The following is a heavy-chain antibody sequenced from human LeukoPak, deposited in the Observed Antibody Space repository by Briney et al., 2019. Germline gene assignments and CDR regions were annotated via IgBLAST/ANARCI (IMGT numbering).Heavy chain of an antibody. J-gene: IGHJ4*02. Sequence: ASVKVSCKASRYIFTGYYIHWVRQAPGQGLEWMGWINPNSGGRNYAQKFQDRVTMTGATSNSTAYLELSRLRSDDTAVYYCARARGSSWYVDYWGQGGLLTVFS. CDR3: ARARGSSWYVDY. CDR2: INPNSGGR. CDR1: RYIFTGYY. D-gene: IGHD6-13*01. V-gene: IGHV1-2*02.